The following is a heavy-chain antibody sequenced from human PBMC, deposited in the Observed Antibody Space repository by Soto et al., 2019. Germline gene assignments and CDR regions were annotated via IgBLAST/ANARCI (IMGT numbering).Heavy chain of an antibody. Sequence: EVQLLESGGGLVQPGGSLRLSCAASGFTFSSYAMSWVRQAPGKGLEWGSAISGSGGSTYYADSVKGRFNISRYNSKNTLYLQMNSLRAEDTAVYYCAKGDWDPWEVVAAITWGQGTLVTVSS. CDR3: AKGDWDPWEVVAAIT. V-gene: IGHV3-23*01. D-gene: IGHD2-15*01. J-gene: IGHJ5*02. CDR2: ISGSGGST. CDR1: GFTFSSYA.